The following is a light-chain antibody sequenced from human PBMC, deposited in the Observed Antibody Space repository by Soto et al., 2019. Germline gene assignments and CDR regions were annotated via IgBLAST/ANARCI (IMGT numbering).Light chain of an antibody. CDR2: GAS. Sequence: EIVLTQSPGTLSLSPGERATLSCRASQSVSINYLAWYQQKPGQAPRLLIYGASIRATGIPDRFSGSGSGTDFTLTISRLEPDDFAVYYCQQYNNWPPTFGQGTRLEIK. CDR1: QSVSINY. CDR3: QQYNNWPPT. J-gene: IGKJ5*01. V-gene: IGKV3-20*01.